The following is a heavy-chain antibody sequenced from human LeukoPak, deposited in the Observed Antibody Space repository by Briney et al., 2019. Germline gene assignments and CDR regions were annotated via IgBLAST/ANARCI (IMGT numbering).Heavy chain of an antibody. CDR2: IYTSGST. CDR1: GGSISSGSYY. Sequence: SETLSLTCTVSGGSISSGSYYWSWIRQPAGKGLEWIGRIYTSGSTNYNPSLKSRVTISVDTSKNQFSLKLSSVTAADTAVYYCARVPSGYWGQGTLVTVSS. V-gene: IGHV4-61*02. CDR3: ARVPSGY. J-gene: IGHJ4*02. D-gene: IGHD6-19*01.